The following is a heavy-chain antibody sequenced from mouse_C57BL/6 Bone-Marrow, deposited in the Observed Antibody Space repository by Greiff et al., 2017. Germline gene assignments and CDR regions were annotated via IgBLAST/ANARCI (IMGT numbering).Heavy chain of an antibody. V-gene: IGHV5-17*01. CDR2: ISSGSSTN. Sequence: EVKLVESGGGLVKPGGSLKLSCAASGFTISDYGMHWVRQAPEKGLEWVAYISSGSSTNYYADTVKGRFTISRNHAKIALFLQMTSVRSEDTAMYYCARYLGDYWGQGTTVTVSS. CDR3: ARYLGDY. J-gene: IGHJ2*01. CDR1: GFTISDYG. D-gene: IGHD3-3*01.